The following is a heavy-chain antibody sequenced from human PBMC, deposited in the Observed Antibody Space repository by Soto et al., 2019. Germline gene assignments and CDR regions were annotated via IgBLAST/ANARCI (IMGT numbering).Heavy chain of an antibody. CDR1: GFTFRDYY. CDR3: ARPRIDTGAFYSDVDF. D-gene: IGHD2-8*02. Sequence: QVQLVESGGGLVKPGGSLRLSCAASGFTFRDYYMKWIRQAPGKGLEWVSYISGSTSHINYADSVKGRFTISRDNAKNSLFLQMNDLRAEDTAVYYCARPRIDTGAFYSDVDFWGQGTLVTVSS. V-gene: IGHV3-11*05. CDR2: ISGSTSHI. J-gene: IGHJ4*02.